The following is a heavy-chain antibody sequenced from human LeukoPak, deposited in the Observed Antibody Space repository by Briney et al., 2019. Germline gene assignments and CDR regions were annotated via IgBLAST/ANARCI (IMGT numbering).Heavy chain of an antibody. V-gene: IGHV1-8*01. J-gene: IGHJ6*03. CDR2: MNPNSGNT. Sequence: ASVKVSCKASGYTFTSYDINWVRQATGQGLEWMGWMNPNSGNTGYAQKFPGRVTMTRNTSISTAYMELSSLRSEDTAVYYGARESGYYDFWSGYYYYYIDVWGKGATVTVSS. D-gene: IGHD3-3*01. CDR3: ARESGYYDFWSGYYYYYIDV. CDR1: GYTFTSYD.